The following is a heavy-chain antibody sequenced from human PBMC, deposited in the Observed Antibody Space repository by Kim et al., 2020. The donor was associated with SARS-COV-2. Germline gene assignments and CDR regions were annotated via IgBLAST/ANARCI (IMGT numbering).Heavy chain of an antibody. V-gene: IGHV3-23*01. J-gene: IGHJ4*02. Sequence: SVKGRFTISRDNSKNTLYLQMNSRRAEDTAVYYCANRDSGYDLEGWGLDYWGQGTLVTVSS. D-gene: IGHD5-12*01. CDR3: ANRDSGYDLEGWGLDY.